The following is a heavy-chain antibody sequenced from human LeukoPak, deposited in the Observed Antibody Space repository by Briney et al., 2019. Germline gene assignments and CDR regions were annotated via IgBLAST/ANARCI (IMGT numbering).Heavy chain of an antibody. D-gene: IGHD4-17*01. CDR1: GFTFSNFW. J-gene: IGHJ4*02. CDR3: ARGPGYGDVRFDY. CDR2: IYSGGST. V-gene: IGHV3-53*01. Sequence: GESLRLSCTASGFTFSNFWMGWVRQAPGKGLEWVSVIYSGGSTYYADSVKGRFTISRDNSKNTLYLQMNSLRAEDTAVYYCARGPGYGDVRFDYWGQGTLVTVSS.